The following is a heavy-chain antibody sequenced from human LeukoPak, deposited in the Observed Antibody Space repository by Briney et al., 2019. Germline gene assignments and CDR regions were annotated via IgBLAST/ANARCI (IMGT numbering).Heavy chain of an antibody. CDR3: ARGDYGDYDDAFDI. CDR1: GFTFSSYT. D-gene: IGHD4-17*01. J-gene: IGHJ3*02. CDR2: ISYDESNK. V-gene: IGHV3-30*04. Sequence: GGSLRLSCAASGFTFSSYTIHWVRQAPGKGLEWVAVISYDESNKYYADSVKGRFTISRDNSKNTLYLQMNSLRAEDTAVYYCARGDYGDYDDAFDIWGQGTMVTVSS.